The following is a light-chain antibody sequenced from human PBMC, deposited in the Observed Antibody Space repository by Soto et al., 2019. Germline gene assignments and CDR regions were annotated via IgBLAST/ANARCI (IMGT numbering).Light chain of an antibody. CDR3: QQYNDWPLKRT. CDR1: QSITTN. Sequence: EVVMTQSPVTLSVSPGERATLSCRASQSITTNLAWYQQKPGQAPRLLIYGASTRATGVPARFSGSGSGTQSPLTISSLQSEDVALYDCQQYNDWPLKRTFGQGTRVDFK. CDR2: GAS. V-gene: IGKV3-15*01. J-gene: IGKJ1*01.